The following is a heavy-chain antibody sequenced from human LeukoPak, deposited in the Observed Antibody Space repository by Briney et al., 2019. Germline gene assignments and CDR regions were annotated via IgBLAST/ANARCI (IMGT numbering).Heavy chain of an antibody. Sequence: PSETLSLTCTVSGVSISRYYWSWIRQSPGKGLEWIGYMYYSGSASYNPSLESRVTISVDTFKNHLSLRLTSVTAADPAVYYCARGGAFRDVVDDDFDFWGQGTLVTVSS. V-gene: IGHV4-59*08. J-gene: IGHJ4*02. D-gene: IGHD3-3*02. CDR1: GVSISRYY. CDR2: MYYSGSA. CDR3: ARGGAFRDVVDDDFDF.